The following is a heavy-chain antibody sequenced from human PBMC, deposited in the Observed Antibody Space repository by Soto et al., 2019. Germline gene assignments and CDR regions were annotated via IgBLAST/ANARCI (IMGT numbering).Heavy chain of an antibody. CDR2: IIPIFGTA. D-gene: IGHD2-8*01. V-gene: IGHV1-69*13. CDR1: GCTVSSYA. J-gene: IGHJ6*02. Sequence: SVKVSGKASGCTVSSYASSWVRQAPGQGLEWMGGIIPIFGTANYAQKFKGRVTITADESTSTAYMELSSLRSEDTAVYYCASTQDIVLMVYAVGGGMDVWGQGSTVIDSS. CDR3: ASTQDIVLMVYAVGGGMDV.